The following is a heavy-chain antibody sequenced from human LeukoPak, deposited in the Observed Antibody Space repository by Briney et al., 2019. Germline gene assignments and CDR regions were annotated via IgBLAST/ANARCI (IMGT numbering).Heavy chain of an antibody. D-gene: IGHD3-3*01. CDR2: IYYSGST. J-gene: IGHJ4*02. V-gene: IGHV4-59*01. CDR1: GGSISSYY. Sequence: SETPSLTCTVSGGSISSYYWSWIRQPPGKGLEWIGYIYYSGSTNYNPSLKSRVTISVDTSKNQFSLKLSSVTAADTAVYYCARDVPGSGYYHYFDYWGQGTLVTVSS. CDR3: ARDVPGSGYYHYFDY.